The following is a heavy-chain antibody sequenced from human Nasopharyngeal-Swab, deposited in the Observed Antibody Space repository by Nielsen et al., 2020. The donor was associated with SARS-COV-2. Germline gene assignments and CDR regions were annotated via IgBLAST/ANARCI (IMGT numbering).Heavy chain of an antibody. CDR2: IKQDGSEK. V-gene: IGHV3-7*01. CDR3: AKEGPGMFGVVGLDV. CDR1: GFTFSSYW. J-gene: IGHJ6*02. D-gene: IGHD3-3*01. Sequence: GESLKISCAASGFTFSSYWMSWVRQAPGKGLEWVANIKQDGSEKNYVDSVKGRFTISRDNAKNSLYLQMNSLRPEDTAVYTCAKEGPGMFGVVGLDVWGQGTTVTVSS.